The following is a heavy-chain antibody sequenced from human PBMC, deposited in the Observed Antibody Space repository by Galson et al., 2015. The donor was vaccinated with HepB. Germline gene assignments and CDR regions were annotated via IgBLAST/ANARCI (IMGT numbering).Heavy chain of an antibody. CDR1: GFTFSGSA. Sequence: SLRLSCAASGFTFSGSAMHWVRQASGKGLEWVGRIRSKANSYATAYAASVKGRFTISRDDSKNTAYLQMNSLKTEDTAVYYCTRQRREWAIAASLMDVWGQGTTVTVSS. J-gene: IGHJ6*02. CDR3: TRQRREWAIAASLMDV. V-gene: IGHV3-73*01. CDR2: IRSKANSYAT. D-gene: IGHD6-13*01.